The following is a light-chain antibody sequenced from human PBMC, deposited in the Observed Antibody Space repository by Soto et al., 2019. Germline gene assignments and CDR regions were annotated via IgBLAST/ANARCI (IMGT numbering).Light chain of an antibody. Sequence: EIVMTQSPGTLSLSPGETATLSCRASQSVSSNYVAWFYQKPGQAPRLLIYGASSRATGVPDRFSASGSGTDFTLTISRLEPEDFAVYYCQQYCRSPFTFGPGTKVDIK. V-gene: IGKV3-20*01. CDR1: QSVSSNY. CDR2: GAS. J-gene: IGKJ3*01. CDR3: QQYCRSPFT.